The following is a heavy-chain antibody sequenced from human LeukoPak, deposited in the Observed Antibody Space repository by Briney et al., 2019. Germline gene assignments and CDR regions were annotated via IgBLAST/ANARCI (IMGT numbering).Heavy chain of an antibody. J-gene: IGHJ4*02. CDR3: ARDESRYYYDSSGYYPPHFDY. CDR1: GGTFSSYA. V-gene: IGHV1-69*13. CDR2: IIPIFGTA. Sequence: ASVKVSCKASGGTFSSYAISWVRQAPGQGLEWMGGIIPIFGTANYAQKFQGRVTITADESTSTAYMELSSLRSEDTAVYYCARDESRYYYDSSGYYPPHFDYWGQGTLVTVSS. D-gene: IGHD3-22*01.